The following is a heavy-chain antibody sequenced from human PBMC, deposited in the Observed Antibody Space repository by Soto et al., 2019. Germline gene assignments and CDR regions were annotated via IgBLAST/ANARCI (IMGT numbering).Heavy chain of an antibody. J-gene: IGHJ6*02. CDR2: INTNSGGT. CDR1: GYTFTGYY. D-gene: IGHD3-3*01. V-gene: IGHV1-2*02. Sequence: QVQLVQSGAEVKKPGASVKVSCKASGYTFTGYYMHWVRQAPGQGLEWMGWINTNSGGTNYAQKFQGGVTMTSDASISTAYMELSRLRAGDTAVYYCARAPHFWGGYSGEYGMGVWGQGTTVTVSS. CDR3: ARAPHFWGGYSGEYGMGV.